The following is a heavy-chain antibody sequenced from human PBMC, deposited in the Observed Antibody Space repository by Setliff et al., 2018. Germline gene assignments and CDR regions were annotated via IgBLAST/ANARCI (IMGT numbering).Heavy chain of an antibody. D-gene: IGHD2-2*01. J-gene: IGHJ3*01. V-gene: IGHV5-51*01. Sequence: PGESLKISCKAPGYIFTNYWIGWVRQMPGKGLEWMGVIYPGDSDTRYSPSFQGQVTISADKSINTAYLQWSSLKASDTAIYYCTRHEDRNKCTSSSCYRENDAFDVWGQGAMVTVSS. CDR1: GYIFTNYW. CDR3: TRHEDRNKCTSSSCYRENDAFDV. CDR2: IYPGDSDT.